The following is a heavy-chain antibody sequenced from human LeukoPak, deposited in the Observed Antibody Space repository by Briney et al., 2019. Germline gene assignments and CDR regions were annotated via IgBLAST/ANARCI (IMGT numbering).Heavy chain of an antibody. CDR1: GGSISSYY. J-gene: IGHJ4*02. D-gene: IGHD6-19*01. CDR2: IYTSGST. V-gene: IGHV4-4*07. Sequence: KASETLSLTCTVSGGSISSYYWSWIRQPAGKGLERIGRIYTSGSTNYNPSLKSRVTMSVDTSKNQFSLKLTSVTAADTAVYYCARDLSHSGWYQEGYWGQGTLVTVSS. CDR3: ARDLSHSGWYQEGY.